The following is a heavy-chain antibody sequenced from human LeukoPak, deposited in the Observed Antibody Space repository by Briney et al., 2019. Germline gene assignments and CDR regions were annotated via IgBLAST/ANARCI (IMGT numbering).Heavy chain of an antibody. CDR1: GSTFSSYG. D-gene: IGHD2-15*01. J-gene: IGHJ5*02. V-gene: IGHV3-33*01. CDR3: ARRYCSGGSCYSFRGDWFDP. Sequence: GGSLRLSCAASGSTFSSYGMHWVRQAPGKGLEWVAVIWYDGSNKYYADSVKGRFTISRDNSKNTLYLQMNSLRAEDTAVYYCARRYCSGGSCYSFRGDWFDPWGQGTLVTVSS. CDR2: IWYDGSNK.